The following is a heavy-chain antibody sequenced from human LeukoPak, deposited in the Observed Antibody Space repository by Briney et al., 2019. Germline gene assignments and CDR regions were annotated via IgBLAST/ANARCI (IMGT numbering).Heavy chain of an antibody. CDR1: GASIRSGDYY. V-gene: IGHV4-30-4*01. D-gene: IGHD2-15*01. CDR2: IYDSGST. CDR3: ARDCSGGSCYGAFDI. J-gene: IGHJ3*02. Sequence: SQTLSLTCTVSGASIRSGDYYWSWIRQPPGKGLEWIGYIYDSGSTYYNPSLESRITISVDTSENRFSLKLSSVTATDTAVYYCARDCSGGSCYGAFDIWGQGTMVTVSS.